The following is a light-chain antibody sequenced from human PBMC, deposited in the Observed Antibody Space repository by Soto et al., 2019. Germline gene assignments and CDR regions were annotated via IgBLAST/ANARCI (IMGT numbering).Light chain of an antibody. CDR3: RRSHKLPLT. CDR1: QDIDNY. CDR2: DSS. Sequence: DIQMTQSTSSLSASVGDMVTITCQSSQDIDNYLNWYQQKPGKAHRLLIYDSSTLQTGVPSRFSGSGSGTDFTFVSSSLQPEEIATYDCRRSHKLPLTFGGGTKVQI. J-gene: IGKJ4*01. V-gene: IGKV1-33*01.